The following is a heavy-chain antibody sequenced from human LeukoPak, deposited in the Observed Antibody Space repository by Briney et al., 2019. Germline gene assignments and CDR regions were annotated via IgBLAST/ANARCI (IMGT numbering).Heavy chain of an antibody. CDR2: ISGSAGST. D-gene: IGHD4-17*01. V-gene: IGHV3-23*01. CDR1: GLTFSSYA. J-gene: IGHJ4*02. CDR3: AKDRGVYGDYGYYFDY. Sequence: GGSLRLSSAASGLTFSSYAMNSVRQAPGQGLEWVSSISGSAGSTYYADSVKGRFTISRDNSKNTLYLQMNSLRAEDTAVYYCAKDRGVYGDYGYYFDYWGQGTLVTVSS.